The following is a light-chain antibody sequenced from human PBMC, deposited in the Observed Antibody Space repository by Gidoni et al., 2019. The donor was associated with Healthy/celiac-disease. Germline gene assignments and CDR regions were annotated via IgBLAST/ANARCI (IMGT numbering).Light chain of an antibody. V-gene: IGKV3-20*01. CDR1: QSVSSSY. CDR2: GAS. J-gene: IGKJ3*01. Sequence: ELVLTTSPGTLSLSPGERATLSCRASQSVSSSYLAWYQQKPGQAPRLLIDGASSRATGIPDRFSGSGSGTDFTLTISRLEPEDFAVYYCQQYGSSSGFTFGPGTKVDIK. CDR3: QQYGSSSGFT.